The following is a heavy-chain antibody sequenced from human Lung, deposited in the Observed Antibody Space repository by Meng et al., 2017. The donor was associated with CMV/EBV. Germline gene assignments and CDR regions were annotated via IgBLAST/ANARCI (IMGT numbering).Heavy chain of an antibody. CDR1: GGSLDSGNG. V-gene: IGHV4-4*02. J-gene: IGHJ4*02. CDR3: ARVGAYCGGDCYHPR. CDR2: IYHSGST. Sequence: LGTPWAPLSLPLPVSGGSLDSGNGWSWVPRPPGKGPEWIGEIYHSGSTNYNPSLKSRVTISVDESKNQFSLRLSSVTAADTAVYYCARVGAYCGGDCYHPRWGQGTLVTVSS. D-gene: IGHD2-21*02.